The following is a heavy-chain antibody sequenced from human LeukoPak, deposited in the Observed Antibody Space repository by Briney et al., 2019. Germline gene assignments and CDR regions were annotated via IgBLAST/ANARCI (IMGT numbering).Heavy chain of an antibody. D-gene: IGHD6-13*01. CDR2: IYYSGST. V-gene: IGHV4-31*03. J-gene: IGHJ6*02. CDR1: GGSISSGGYY. CDR3: ARVYHPRYSSSWYLDV. Sequence: SQTLSLTCTVSGGSISSGGYYWSWIRQHPGKGLEWIGYIYYSGSTYYNPSLKSRVTISVDTSKNQFSLKLSSVTAADTAVYYCARVYHPRYSSSWYLDVWGQGTTVTVSS.